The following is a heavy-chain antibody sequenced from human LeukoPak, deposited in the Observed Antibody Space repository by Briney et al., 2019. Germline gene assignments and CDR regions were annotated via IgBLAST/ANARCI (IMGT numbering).Heavy chain of an antibody. CDR3: ARGRVAAGTVWFDP. J-gene: IGHJ5*02. D-gene: IGHD6-13*01. CDR2: IDRNGVGT. Sequence: GGSLRLSCAASGFTFSSYGMHWVRQAPGKGLEFVSAIDRNGVGTYYANSVQGRFTISRDNSKNTLYLQMNSLRAEDTAVYYCARGRVAAGTVWFDPWGQGTLVTVSS. CDR1: GFTFSSYG. V-gene: IGHV3-64*01.